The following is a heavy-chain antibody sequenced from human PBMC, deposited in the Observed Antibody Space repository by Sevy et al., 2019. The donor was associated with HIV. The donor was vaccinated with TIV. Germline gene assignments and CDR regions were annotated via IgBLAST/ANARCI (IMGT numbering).Heavy chain of an antibody. V-gene: IGHV4-61*01. CDR3: ARGLFDY. Sequence: SETLSLTCTVSGDSVSGGNYYWSWIRQPPGKGLEWIGYIYYSGSTNYNPSLTSRVTISIVTSKYQFSLRLTSVTAADTAVYYCARGLFDYWVQGTLVTVSS. CDR1: GDSVSGGNYY. CDR2: IYYSGST. J-gene: IGHJ4*02.